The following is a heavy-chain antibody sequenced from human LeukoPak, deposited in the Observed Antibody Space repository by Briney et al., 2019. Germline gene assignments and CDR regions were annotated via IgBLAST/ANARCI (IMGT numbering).Heavy chain of an antibody. CDR1: GFTFSSYA. V-gene: IGHV3-23*01. CDR2: ISGSGGST. CDR3: AKGSRRLGYCSSTSCPLGY. Sequence: EGSLRLSCAASGFTFSSYAMSWVRQAPGKGLEWVSAISGSGGSTYYADSVKGRFTISRDNSKNTLYLQTNSLRAEDTAVYYCAKGSRRLGYCSSTSCPLGYWGQGTLVTVSS. J-gene: IGHJ4*02. D-gene: IGHD2-2*01.